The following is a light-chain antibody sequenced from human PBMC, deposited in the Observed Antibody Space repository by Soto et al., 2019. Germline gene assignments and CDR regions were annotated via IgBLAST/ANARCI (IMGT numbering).Light chain of an antibody. CDR1: QSISSW. J-gene: IGKJ1*01. CDR2: DAS. Sequence: DIPMTQSPSTLSASVGDRVTITCRASQSISSWLAWYQQKPGKAPKLLIYDASSLESGVPSRLSGSGSGTEFTLTISSLQPDDFATYYCQQYNSYSRTFGQGTKVEIK. V-gene: IGKV1-5*01. CDR3: QQYNSYSRT.